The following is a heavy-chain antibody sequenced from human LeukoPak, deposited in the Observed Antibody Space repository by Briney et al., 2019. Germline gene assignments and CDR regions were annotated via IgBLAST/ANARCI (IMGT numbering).Heavy chain of an antibody. CDR2: IIPIFGTA. CDR3: ATLSYSYGHHGSY. D-gene: IGHD5-18*01. Sequence: ASVKVSCKASGGTFSSYAIMWVRQAPGQGLEWMGGIIPIFGTANYAQKFQGRVTITADESKSTAYMELSSLRSEDTAVYYCATLSYSYGHHGSYWGQGTLVTVSS. CDR1: GGTFSSYA. J-gene: IGHJ4*02. V-gene: IGHV1-69*13.